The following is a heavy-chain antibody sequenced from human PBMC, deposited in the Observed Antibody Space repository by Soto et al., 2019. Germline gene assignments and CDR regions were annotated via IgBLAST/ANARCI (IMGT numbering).Heavy chain of an antibody. V-gene: IGHV1-18*01. D-gene: IGHD3-16*02. CDR1: GYTFTSYG. J-gene: IGHJ4*02. CDR2: ISAYNGNT. CDR3: ARVYDYVWGSYRDPPDY. Sequence: ASVKVSCKASGYTFTSYGISWVRQAPGQGLEWMGWISAYNGNTNYAQKLQGRVTMTTDTSTSTAYMELRSLRSDDTAVYYCARVYDYVWGSYRDPPDYWGQGTLVTVSS.